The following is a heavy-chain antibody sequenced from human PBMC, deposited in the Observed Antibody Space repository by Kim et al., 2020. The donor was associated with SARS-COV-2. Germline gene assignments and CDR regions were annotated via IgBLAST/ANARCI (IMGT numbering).Heavy chain of an antibody. CDR3: ARDYYDSSGYYYGYTRVIAY. J-gene: IGHJ4*02. Sequence: SVKVSCKASGGTFSSYAISWVRQAPGQGLEWMGGIIPIFGTANYAQKFQGRVTITADESTSTAYMELSSLRSEDTAVYYCARDYYDSSGYYYGYTRVIAYWGQGTLVTVSS. V-gene: IGHV1-69*13. CDR2: IIPIFGTA. CDR1: GGTFSSYA. D-gene: IGHD3-22*01.